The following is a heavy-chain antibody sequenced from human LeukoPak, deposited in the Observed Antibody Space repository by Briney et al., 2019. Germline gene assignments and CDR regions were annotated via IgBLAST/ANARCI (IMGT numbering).Heavy chain of an antibody. CDR1: GGSISSGGYY. CDR3: ASLRYFDWLRPQPFDY. CDR2: IYHSGST. V-gene: IGHV4-30-2*01. J-gene: IGHJ4*02. D-gene: IGHD3-9*01. Sequence: SETLSLTRTVSGGSISSGGYYWSWIRQPPGKGLEWIGYIYHSGSTYYNPSLKSRVTISVDRSKNQFSLKLSSVTAADTAVYYCASLRYFDWLRPQPFDYWGQGTLVTVSS.